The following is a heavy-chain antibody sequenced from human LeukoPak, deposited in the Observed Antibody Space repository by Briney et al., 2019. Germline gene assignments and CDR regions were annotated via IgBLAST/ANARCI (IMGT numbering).Heavy chain of an antibody. D-gene: IGHD4-17*01. CDR2: ISYDGSNK. V-gene: IGHV3-30-3*01. CDR3: ARNHGDDYYFDY. CDR1: GFTFSSYA. Sequence: GRSLRLSCAASGFTFSSYAMHWVRQAPGKGLEWVAVISYDGSNKYYADSVKGRFTISRDNSENTLYLQMNSLRAEDTAVYYCARNHGDDYYFDYWGQGTLVTVSS. J-gene: IGHJ4*02.